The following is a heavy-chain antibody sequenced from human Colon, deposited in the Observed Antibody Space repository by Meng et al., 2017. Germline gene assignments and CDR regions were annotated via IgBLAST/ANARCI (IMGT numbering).Heavy chain of an antibody. CDR1: GGSISNADYY. CDR3: ARVGACSGGSCYFRLFDY. D-gene: IGHD2-15*01. J-gene: IGHJ4*02. V-gene: IGHV4-30-4*01. CDR2: IYYSGST. Sequence: QVQLQESGPGLVTPSQSLSLTCTVSGGSISNADYYWSWIRQPPGKGLEWIGYIYYSGSTYYNPSLKSRVTMSVDTSKNQFSLKLSSVTDADTVVYYCARVGACSGGSCYFRLFDYWGQGMLVTVS.